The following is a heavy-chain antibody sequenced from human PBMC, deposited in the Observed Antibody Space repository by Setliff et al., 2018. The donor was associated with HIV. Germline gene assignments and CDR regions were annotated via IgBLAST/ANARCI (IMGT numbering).Heavy chain of an antibody. CDR1: GFAFSSHQ. D-gene: IGHD3-10*01. CDR3: ADPPSGY. CDR2: IRQDGTDK. Sequence: GGSLRLSCAASGFAFSSHQMSWVRQAPGKGLEWVAKIRQDGTDKYYVDSVKGRFTISRDNAKNSLSLQMNSLRVEDTAVYYCADPPSGYWGQGTLVTVS. V-gene: IGHV3-7*01. J-gene: IGHJ4*02.